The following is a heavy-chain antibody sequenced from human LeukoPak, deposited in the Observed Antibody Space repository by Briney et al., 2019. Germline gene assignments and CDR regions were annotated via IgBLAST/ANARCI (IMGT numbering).Heavy chain of an antibody. CDR3: ARDLRNDYGDQDAFDI. V-gene: IGHV1-69*13. J-gene: IGHJ3*02. Sequence: SVKVSCKASGGTFSSYAISWVRQAPGQGLEWMGGIIPIFGTANYAQKFQGRVTITADESTSTAYMELSSLRSEDTAVYYRARDLRNDYGDQDAFDIWGQGTMVTVSS. CDR1: GGTFSSYA. D-gene: IGHD4-17*01. CDR2: IIPIFGTA.